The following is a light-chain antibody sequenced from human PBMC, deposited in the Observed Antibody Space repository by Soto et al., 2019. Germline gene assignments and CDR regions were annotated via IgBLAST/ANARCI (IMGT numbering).Light chain of an antibody. J-gene: IGLJ1*01. CDR1: TSNIGSSA. V-gene: IGLV1-44*01. Sequence: QSMLTQPPSASGTPGQRVTISCSGSTSNIGSSAVNWYQQLPGTAPKLLIYANDQRPSGVPARFSGSKSGTSASLAISGLQSEDEADYYCAAWDGSLNRYVFAAGTKVTVL. CDR2: AND. CDR3: AAWDGSLNRYV.